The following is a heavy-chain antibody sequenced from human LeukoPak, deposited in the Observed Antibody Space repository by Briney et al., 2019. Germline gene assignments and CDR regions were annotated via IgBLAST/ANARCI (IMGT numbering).Heavy chain of an antibody. CDR1: GFTFSSAW. V-gene: IGHV3-7*01. Sequence: GGSLRLSCAASGFTFSSAWMTWVRQAPGKGLEWVAGIKEDGSETYYVDFVKGRFTISRDNAKKSLYLQMNSLRAEDTALYYCARGDRSTMATLDYWGQGTLVTVSS. CDR3: ARGDRSTMATLDY. J-gene: IGHJ4*02. D-gene: IGHD3-10*01. CDR2: IKEDGSET.